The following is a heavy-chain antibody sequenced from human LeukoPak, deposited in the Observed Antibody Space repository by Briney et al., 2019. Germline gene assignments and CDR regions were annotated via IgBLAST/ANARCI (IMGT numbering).Heavy chain of an antibody. V-gene: IGHV4-38-2*02. CDR3: ARAVFSYCSGGSCPYFDY. CDR2: IYHSGST. CDR1: GYSVSSGYY. D-gene: IGHD2-15*01. J-gene: IGHJ4*02. Sequence: SETLSLTCSVSGYSVSSGYYWGWIRPPPGKGLEWIGSIYHSGSTYYNPSLKSRVTVSVDTSKNQFSLKLSSVTAADTAVYYCARAVFSYCSGGSCPYFDYWGQGTLVTVSS.